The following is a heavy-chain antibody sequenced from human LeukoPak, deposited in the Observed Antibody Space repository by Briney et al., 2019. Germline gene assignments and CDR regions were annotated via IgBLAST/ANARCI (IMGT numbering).Heavy chain of an antibody. J-gene: IGHJ4*02. Sequence: GGSLRLSCAVSGFTVSNAWMSWVRQAPGKGLEWVGRIKKKTDGGTTEYAAPVEGRFTISRNDSKNTLYLQMNSLKAEDTAVYYCTTFADFWSRNSFDHWGQGTPVTVSS. D-gene: IGHD3-3*01. CDR3: TTFADFWSRNSFDH. V-gene: IGHV3-15*01. CDR2: IKKKTDGGTT. CDR1: GFTVSNAW.